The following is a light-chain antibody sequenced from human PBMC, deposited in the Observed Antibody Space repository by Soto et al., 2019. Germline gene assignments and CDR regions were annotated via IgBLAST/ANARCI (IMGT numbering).Light chain of an antibody. CDR1: ENIKNNY. V-gene: IGKV3-20*01. CDR3: QQCGTSLWT. CDR2: GAS. J-gene: IGKJ1*01. Sequence: EIVLTQSPGTLSVSPGERVTLSCRASENIKNNYVAWYPQKIGQAPRLLIYGASNRATGIPERFTGCGSGTDFALTISRLEPEDFAVYYCQQCGTSLWTFGQGTQVEIK.